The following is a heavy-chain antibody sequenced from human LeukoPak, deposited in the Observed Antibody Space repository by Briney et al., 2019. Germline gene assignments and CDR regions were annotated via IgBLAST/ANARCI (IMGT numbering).Heavy chain of an antibody. CDR2: INPNSGDT. V-gene: IGHV1-2*06. J-gene: IGHJ4*02. Sequence: GASVKVSCKASGYTFTGYYMQWVRQAPGQGLEWMGRINPNSGDTSFAPKFQGRVTLTRDTSTSTAYMELSRLIHDDTAVYYCARDRSGYSYGEPLDYWGQGTLVTVSS. CDR3: ARDRSGYSYGEPLDY. CDR1: GYTFTGYY. D-gene: IGHD5-18*01.